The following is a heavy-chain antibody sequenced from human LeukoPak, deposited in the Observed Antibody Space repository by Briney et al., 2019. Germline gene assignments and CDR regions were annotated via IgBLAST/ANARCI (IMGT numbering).Heavy chain of an antibody. V-gene: IGHV3-23*01. Sequence: GGSLRLSCAASGFTFSSYAMSWVRQAPGKGLEWVSAISGSGGSRYYADFVKGRFIISRDNSKNTLYLQMNSLRAEDTAVYYCANAVDSSGWYWVGYYFDYWGQGTLVTVSS. CDR1: GFTFSSYA. J-gene: IGHJ4*02. D-gene: IGHD6-19*01. CDR3: ANAVDSSGWYWVGYYFDY. CDR2: ISGSGGSR.